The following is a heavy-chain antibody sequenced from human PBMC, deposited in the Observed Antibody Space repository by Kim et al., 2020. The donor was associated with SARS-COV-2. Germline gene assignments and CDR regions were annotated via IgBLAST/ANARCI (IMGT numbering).Heavy chain of an antibody. J-gene: IGHJ4*02. V-gene: IGHV7-4-1*02. CDR3: ARVIWGSYRYTDS. CDR2: INTDTGNP. Sequence: ASVKVSCKASGYTFTNYAICWVRQAPGQGLEWMGWINTDTGNPTYAQAFTGRFVFSVDTSVSTTYLQISSLKAEDTALYYCARVIWGSYRYTDSWGQGTLVTVSS. D-gene: IGHD3-16*02. CDR1: GYTFTNYA.